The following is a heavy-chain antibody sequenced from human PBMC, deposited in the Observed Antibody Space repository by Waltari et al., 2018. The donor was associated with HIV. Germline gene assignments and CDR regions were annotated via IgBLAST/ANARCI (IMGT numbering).Heavy chain of an antibody. CDR3: VKERGPFNGFDI. CDR2: IWSDGYNK. Sequence: QVYLMESGGGVVQPGGSLKLSCAASGFTFSSYGMHWVRQAPGKGLGWVAVIWSDGYNKFYADAVRGRFTFSRDNSKYTLSLQMNSLRAEDTALHYCVKERGPFNGFDIWGQGTMVTVSS. J-gene: IGHJ3*02. D-gene: IGHD3-16*01. CDR1: GFTFSSYG. V-gene: IGHV3-33*06.